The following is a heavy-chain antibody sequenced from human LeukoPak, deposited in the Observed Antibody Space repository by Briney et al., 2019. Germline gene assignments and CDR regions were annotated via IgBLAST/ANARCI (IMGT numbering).Heavy chain of an antibody. CDR3: AKRNYDFWSGYYRRAENHFDY. D-gene: IGHD3-3*01. CDR2: ISSSGSSI. V-gene: IGHV3-11*01. Sequence: GGSLRLSCAASGFTFSDYYMSWIRQAPGKGLEWVSYISSSGSSIYYADSVKGRFTISRDNSKNILYLQMNSLRAEDTAVYYCAKRNYDFWSGYYRRAENHFDYWGQGTLVTVSS. J-gene: IGHJ4*02. CDR1: GFTFSDYY.